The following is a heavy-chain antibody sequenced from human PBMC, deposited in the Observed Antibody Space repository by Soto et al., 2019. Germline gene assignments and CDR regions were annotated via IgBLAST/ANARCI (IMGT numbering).Heavy chain of an antibody. J-gene: IGHJ5*02. V-gene: IGHV3-33*01. CDR1: GFTFSSYG. D-gene: IGHD6-13*01. CDR3: ARGLHKYSSSTREFDP. Sequence: GGSLRLSCAASGFTFSSYGMHWVRQAPGKGLEWVAVIWYDGSNKYYADSVKGRFTISRDNSKNTLYLQMNSLRAEDTAVYYCARGLHKYSSSTREFDPWGQGTLVTVSS. CDR2: IWYDGSNK.